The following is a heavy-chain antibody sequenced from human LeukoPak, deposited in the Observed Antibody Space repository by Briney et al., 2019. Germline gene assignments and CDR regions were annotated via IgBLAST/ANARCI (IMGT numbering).Heavy chain of an antibody. Sequence: GESLKISCKGSGYSFTSYWIAWVRQLPGKGLEWMGIIYPGDSDTRYSPSFQGQVTISADKFIGTAYLQWSSLKASDTAMYYCATTGLSAAPMFAWGQGTLVTVSS. CDR1: GYSFTSYW. CDR3: ATTGLSAAPMFA. D-gene: IGHD3-10*02. V-gene: IGHV5-51*01. J-gene: IGHJ4*02. CDR2: IYPGDSDT.